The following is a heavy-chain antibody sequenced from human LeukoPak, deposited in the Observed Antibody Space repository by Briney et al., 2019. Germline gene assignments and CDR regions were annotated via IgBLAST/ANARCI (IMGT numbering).Heavy chain of an antibody. CDR2: IYTSGST. CDR1: GGSISSYY. J-gene: IGHJ5*02. CDR3: ARHRWELLWFDP. V-gene: IGHV4-4*07. Sequence: SETLSLTWTVSGGSISSYYWGWIRPPAGKGLEWIGRIYTSGSTNYKPSLKRRVTISLDTSKNQFSLKLSSVTAADTAVYYCARHRWELLWFDPWGQGTLVTVSS. D-gene: IGHD1-26*01.